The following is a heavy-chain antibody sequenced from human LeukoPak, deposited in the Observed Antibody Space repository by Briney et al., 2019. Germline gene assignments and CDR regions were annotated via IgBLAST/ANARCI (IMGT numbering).Heavy chain of an antibody. Sequence: GGSLRLSCAASGFTFSSYDMHWVRQAPGKGLEWVAFIRYDGSNKYYADSVKGRFTIPRDNSKNTLYLQMNSLRAEDTAVYYCAKAEGYSYGDFDYWGQGTLVTVSS. CDR1: GFTFSSYD. CDR3: AKAEGYSYGDFDY. J-gene: IGHJ4*02. CDR2: IRYDGSNK. V-gene: IGHV3-30*02. D-gene: IGHD5-18*01.